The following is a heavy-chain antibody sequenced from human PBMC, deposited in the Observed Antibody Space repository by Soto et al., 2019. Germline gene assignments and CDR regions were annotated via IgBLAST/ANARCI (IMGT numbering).Heavy chain of an antibody. V-gene: IGHV1-18*01. Sequence: QVQLVQSGAEVKKPGASVKVSCKASGYTFTSYGISWVRQAPGQGLEWMGWISAYNGNTNYAQKLQGRVTMTTDTSTSTAYMELRSLRSDDTAVYYCASVEKNGYNPYYYYGMDVWGQGTTVTVSS. CDR2: ISAYNGNT. D-gene: IGHD5-12*01. CDR1: GYTFTSYG. J-gene: IGHJ6*02. CDR3: ASVEKNGYNPYYYYGMDV.